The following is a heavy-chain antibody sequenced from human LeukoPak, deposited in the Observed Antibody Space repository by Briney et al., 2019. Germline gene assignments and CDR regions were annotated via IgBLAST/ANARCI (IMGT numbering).Heavy chain of an antibody. CDR3: VKHSGGVYGNSDY. CDR2: VGRGGGDT. V-gene: IGHV3-23*01. CDR1: GFTFSNNA. Sequence: PGGSLRLSCVASGFTFSNNAASWFRQAPGKELEWVSTVGRGGGDTDYADSVRGRFTISKDSSKNTLQMNSLSADDTAMYYCVKHSGGVYGNSDYWGQGILVTVSS. J-gene: IGHJ4*02. D-gene: IGHD1-1*01.